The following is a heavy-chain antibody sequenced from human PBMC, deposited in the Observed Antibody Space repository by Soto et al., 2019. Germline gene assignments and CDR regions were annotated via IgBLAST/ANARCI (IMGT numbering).Heavy chain of an antibody. CDR3: ARGDDSCFCYALDV. D-gene: IGHD2-21*02. V-gene: IGHV4-59*01. CDR1: GGSISSNY. CDR2: VYKSGIT. Sequence: SETLSLTCTVSGGSISSNYWTWIRQPPGKGLEGIGYVYKSGITNYNPSLKSRVSMSVDTSKSQFSLKLTSVTAADTAVHYCARGDDSCFCYALDVWGQGITVTVSS. J-gene: IGHJ6*02.